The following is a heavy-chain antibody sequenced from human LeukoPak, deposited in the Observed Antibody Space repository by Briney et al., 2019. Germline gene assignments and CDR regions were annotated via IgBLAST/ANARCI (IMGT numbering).Heavy chain of an antibody. CDR1: GGSISSSSYY. CDR2: IYYSGST. D-gene: IGHD2-2*02. V-gene: IGHV4-39*01. CDR3: AGPIVVVPAAIPNDALDI. Sequence: TSETLSLTCTVSGGSISSSSYYWGWIRQPPGKGLEWIGSIYYSGSTYYNPSLKSRVTISVDTSKNQFSLKLSSVTAADTAVYYCAGPIVVVPAAIPNDALDIWGQGTMVTVSS. J-gene: IGHJ3*02.